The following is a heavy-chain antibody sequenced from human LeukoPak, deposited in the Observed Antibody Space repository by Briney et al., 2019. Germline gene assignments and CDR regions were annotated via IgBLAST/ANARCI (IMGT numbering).Heavy chain of an antibody. D-gene: IGHD3-10*01. CDR3: AGSWFYRDYFEY. CDR1: GFTFSSYA. J-gene: IGHJ4*02. Sequence: GGSLRLSCAASGFTFSSYAMSWVRQAPGKGLEWVAVLSYDGSNEYYADSVKGRFTSSRDNSKNTLYLQMNSLRVEDTAVYYCAGSWFYRDYFEYWGQGTLVTVSS. V-gene: IGHV3-30*03. CDR2: LSYDGSNE.